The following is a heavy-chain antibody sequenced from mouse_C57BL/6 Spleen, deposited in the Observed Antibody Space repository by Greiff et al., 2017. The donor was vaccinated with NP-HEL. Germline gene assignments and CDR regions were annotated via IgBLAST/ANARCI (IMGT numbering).Heavy chain of an antibody. Sequence: VQLQQSGPELVKPGASVKIPCKASGYTFTDYNMDWVKQSHGKSLEWIGDINPNNGGTIYNQKFKGKATLTVDKSSSTAYMELRSLTAEDTAVYYCARPYYYGSSYPPLAYWGQGTLVTVSA. V-gene: IGHV1-18*01. J-gene: IGHJ3*01. D-gene: IGHD1-1*01. CDR2: INPNNGGT. CDR1: GYTFTDYN. CDR3: ARPYYYGSSYPPLAY.